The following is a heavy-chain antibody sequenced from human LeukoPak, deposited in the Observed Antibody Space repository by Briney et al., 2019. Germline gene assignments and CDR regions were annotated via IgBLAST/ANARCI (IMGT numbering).Heavy chain of an antibody. V-gene: IGHV4-59*01. Sequence: SETLSLTCTVSGGSITSYYWSWIRQPPGKGLEWIGYIYYSRSTNYNPSLKSRVTISVDTSKNQFSLKLSSVTAADTAVYYCARWPKQQLVVFDYWGQGTLVTVSS. D-gene: IGHD6-13*01. CDR3: ARWPKQQLVVFDY. CDR1: GGSITSYY. CDR2: IYYSRST. J-gene: IGHJ4*02.